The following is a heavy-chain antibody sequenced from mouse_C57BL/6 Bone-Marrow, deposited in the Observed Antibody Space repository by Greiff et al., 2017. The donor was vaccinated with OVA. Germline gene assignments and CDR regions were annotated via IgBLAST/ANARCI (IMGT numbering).Heavy chain of an antibody. CDR3: AALSRAY. D-gene: IGHD6-1*01. CDR1: GYTFTSYW. Sequence: QVQLKQPGAELVMPGASVKLSCKASGYTFTSYWMHWVKQRPGQGLEWIGEIDPSDSYTNYNRKFKGKSTLTVDKSSSTAYMQLSSLTSEDSAVYYCAALSRAYWGQGTLVTVSA. J-gene: IGHJ3*01. CDR2: IDPSDSYT. V-gene: IGHV1-69*01.